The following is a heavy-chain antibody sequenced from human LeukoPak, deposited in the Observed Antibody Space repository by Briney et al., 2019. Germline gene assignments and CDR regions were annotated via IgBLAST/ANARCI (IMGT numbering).Heavy chain of an antibody. CDR2: IHNSGTT. J-gene: IGHJ4*02. CDR3: ARRYYYNLGSFPFDF. Sequence: KPSETLSLTCAVSGGPFSGYFWSWIRQSSGKALEWIGEIHNSGTTSYNPSLNSRVTISEDPFKNQFYLNLSSVTAADTAVYYCARRYYYNLGSFPFDFWGQGTLVTVSS. D-gene: IGHD3-10*01. CDR1: GGPFSGYF. V-gene: IGHV4-34*01.